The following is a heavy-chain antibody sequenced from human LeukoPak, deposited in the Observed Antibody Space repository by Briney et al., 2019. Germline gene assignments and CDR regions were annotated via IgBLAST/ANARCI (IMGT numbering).Heavy chain of an antibody. V-gene: IGHV4-59*12. D-gene: IGHD3-22*01. CDR2: IYYSGST. J-gene: IGHJ3*02. CDR3: ARGEKNYYDSSGYYPSAFDI. CDR1: GGSISSYY. Sequence: SETLSLTCTVSGGSISSYYWSWIRRPPGKGLEWIGYIYYSGSTNYNPSLKSRVTISVDRSKNQFSLKLSSVTAADTAVYYCARGEKNYYDSSGYYPSAFDIWGQGTMVTVSS.